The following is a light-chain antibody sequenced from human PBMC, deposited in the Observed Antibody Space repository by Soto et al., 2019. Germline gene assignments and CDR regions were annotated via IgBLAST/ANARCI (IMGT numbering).Light chain of an antibody. Sequence: VMTQTPLSLSVAPGQPASISCKSSQSLLHITGETFLFWYLQKPGQSPQLLIYEVSTRVSGVPDRVSGSGSGTDFTLAISRVESYDVGIYYCMQSTQLPHTFGQGTRLGIE. J-gene: IGKJ5*01. CDR2: EVS. CDR1: QSLLHITGETF. CDR3: MQSTQLPHT. V-gene: IGKV2D-29*02.